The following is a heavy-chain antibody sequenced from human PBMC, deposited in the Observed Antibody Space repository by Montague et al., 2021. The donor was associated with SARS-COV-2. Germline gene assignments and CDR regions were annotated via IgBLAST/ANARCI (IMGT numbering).Heavy chain of an antibody. V-gene: IGHV4-34*01. D-gene: IGHD5/OR15-5a*01. CDR1: GGSFSGYY. CDR3: ARVAELDVFSVYYYGLDV. Sequence: SETLSLTCAVYGGSFSGYYWSWIRQPPGKGLEWIGEINHSGSTKYNPSLKSRVSMSVDKSWNQFSLNLRSVTTADTAVYYCARVAELDVFSVYYYGLDVWGRGTTVTASS. CDR2: INHSGST. J-gene: IGHJ6*02.